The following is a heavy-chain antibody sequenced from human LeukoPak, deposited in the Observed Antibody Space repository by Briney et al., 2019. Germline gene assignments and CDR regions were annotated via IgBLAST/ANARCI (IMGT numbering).Heavy chain of an antibody. J-gene: IGHJ4*02. D-gene: IGHD6-19*01. V-gene: IGHV3-48*03. CDR2: ISSSGSTI. Sequence: PGGSLRLSCAASGFTFSSYEMNWVRQAPWKGLEWVSYISSSGSTIYYADSVKGRFTISRDNAKNSLYLQMNSLRAEDTAVYYCARGRYSSGFDYWGQGTLVTVSS. CDR1: GFTFSSYE. CDR3: ARGRYSSGFDY.